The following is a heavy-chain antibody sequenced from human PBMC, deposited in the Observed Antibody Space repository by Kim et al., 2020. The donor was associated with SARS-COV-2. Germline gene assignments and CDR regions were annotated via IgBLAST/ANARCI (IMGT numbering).Heavy chain of an antibody. CDR3: AKDRNWNDQGVFDY. CDR1: GFTFDDYA. D-gene: IGHD1-1*01. CDR2: ISWNSGSI. J-gene: IGHJ4*02. V-gene: IGHV3-9*01. Sequence: GGSLRLSCAASGFTFDDYAMHWVRQAPGKGLEWVSGISWNSGSIGYADSVKGRFTISRDNAKNSLYLQMNSLRAEDTALYYCAKDRNWNDQGVFDYWGQGTLVTVSS.